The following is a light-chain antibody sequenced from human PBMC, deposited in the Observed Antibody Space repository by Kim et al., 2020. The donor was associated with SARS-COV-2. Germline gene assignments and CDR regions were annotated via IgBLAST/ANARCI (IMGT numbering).Light chain of an antibody. CDR3: SAYATSNTLDV. Sequence: QSITISCTGPSRDFGTYMYVSWYQQPPGKAPKRMIFDVSTRPSGVSSRCSGSKSGNTASLTISGLQAEDEADYYCSAYATSNTLDVFGTGTKVTVL. CDR2: DVS. V-gene: IGLV2-14*03. CDR1: SRDFGTYMY. J-gene: IGLJ1*01.